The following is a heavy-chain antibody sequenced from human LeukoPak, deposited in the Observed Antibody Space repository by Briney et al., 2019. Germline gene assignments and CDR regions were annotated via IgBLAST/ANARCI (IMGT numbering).Heavy chain of an antibody. Sequence: GGSLRLSCAASGFTFSSYWMSWVRQAPGKGLQWVANINQDGSEKYSVDSVKGRFTISRDDAENSLYLQMNNLRAEDTAVYYCAREIGGAYGSWYSYNWNNWFDPWGQGTLVTVSP. CDR1: GFTFSSYW. J-gene: IGHJ5*02. D-gene: IGHD6-13*01. V-gene: IGHV3-7*01. CDR3: AREIGGAYGSWYSYNWNNWFDP. CDR2: INQDGSEK.